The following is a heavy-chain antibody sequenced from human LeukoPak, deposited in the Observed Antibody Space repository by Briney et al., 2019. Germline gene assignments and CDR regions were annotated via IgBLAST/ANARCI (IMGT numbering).Heavy chain of an antibody. V-gene: IGHV4-39*07. CDR2: IYYSGST. D-gene: IGHD3-16*01. Sequence: SETLSLTCTVSGASISSSSYYWGWIRQPPGKGLEWIGSIYYSGSTYYNPSLKSRVTISLDTSKNQFSLKLSSVTAADTAVYYCARETSQKGAHYMDVWGKGTTVTISS. CDR3: ARETSQKGAHYMDV. J-gene: IGHJ6*03. CDR1: GASISSSSYY.